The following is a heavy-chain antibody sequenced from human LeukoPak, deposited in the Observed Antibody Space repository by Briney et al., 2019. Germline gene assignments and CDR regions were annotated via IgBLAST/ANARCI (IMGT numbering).Heavy chain of an antibody. V-gene: IGHV1-18*01. J-gene: IGHJ5*02. Sequence: ASVKVSCKASGYTFTSYGISWVRQAPGQGLEWMGWISAYNGNTNYAQKLQGRVTMTTDTSTSTAYMELRSLRSDDTAVYYCARDRPGRGYCSGGSCSKGWFDPWGQGTLVTVSS. D-gene: IGHD2-15*01. CDR1: GYTFTSYG. CDR2: ISAYNGNT. CDR3: ARDRPGRGYCSGGSCSKGWFDP.